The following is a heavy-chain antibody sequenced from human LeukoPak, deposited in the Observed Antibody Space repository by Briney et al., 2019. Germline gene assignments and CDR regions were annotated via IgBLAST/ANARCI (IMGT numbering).Heavy chain of an antibody. CDR2: INSDGSNT. Sequence: PGGSLRLSCAASGFTFSNYGMHWVRQAPGKGLVWVSRINSDGSNTNYADSVKGRFTISRDNAKSALYLQLNSLRAEDTAVYYCARDGSGRSLGYWGQGTLVTVSS. J-gene: IGHJ4*02. CDR1: GFTFSNYG. V-gene: IGHV3-74*01. CDR3: ARDGSGRSLGY. D-gene: IGHD1-26*01.